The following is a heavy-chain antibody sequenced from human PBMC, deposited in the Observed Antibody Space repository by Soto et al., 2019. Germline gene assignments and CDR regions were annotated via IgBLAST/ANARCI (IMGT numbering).Heavy chain of an antibody. Sequence: QVQLQEMGPGLVKPSQTLTITCTVSGDSVNSAYWSWILQLPGKGLEWMRNIPHTGRTFYNPSLKSRVAISIDTSKPLFSLKMRSITAADTAVYYCARTDAYNSSFFDSWGQGTVVTVSS. CDR3: ARTDAYNSSFFDS. CDR2: IPHTGRT. CDR1: GDSVNSAY. D-gene: IGHD6-6*01. J-gene: IGHJ4*02. V-gene: IGHV4-31*03.